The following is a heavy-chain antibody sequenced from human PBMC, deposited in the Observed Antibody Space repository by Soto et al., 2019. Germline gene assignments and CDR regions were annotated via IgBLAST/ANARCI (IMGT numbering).Heavy chain of an antibody. V-gene: IGHV1-18*04. Sequence: ASVKVSCKASGYTFTSYGISWVRQAPGQGLEWMGWISAYNGNTNYAQKLQGRVTMTTDTSTSTAYMGLRSLRSDDTAVYYCARDLKMVRGVIITGYYGMDVWGQGTTVTVSS. D-gene: IGHD3-10*01. CDR2: ISAYNGNT. CDR3: ARDLKMVRGVIITGYYGMDV. J-gene: IGHJ6*02. CDR1: GYTFTSYG.